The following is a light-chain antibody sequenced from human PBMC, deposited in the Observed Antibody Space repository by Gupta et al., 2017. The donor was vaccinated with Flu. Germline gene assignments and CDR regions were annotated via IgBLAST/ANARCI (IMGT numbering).Light chain of an antibody. CDR1: QNILYSSNNKNF. CDR3: HQFYTTPYT. CDR2: WAS. V-gene: IGKV4-1*01. J-gene: IGKJ2*01. Sequence: DIVLTQSPASLAVSLGERATIHCKSSQNILYSSNNKNFLAWYQQKPGQRPKLLISWASTRESGVPDRFTGSGSGTDFTLTISSLQAEDVALYYCHQFYTTPYTFGQGTKLVVK.